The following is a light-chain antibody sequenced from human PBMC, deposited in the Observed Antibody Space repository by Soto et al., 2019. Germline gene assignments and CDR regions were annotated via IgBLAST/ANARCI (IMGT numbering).Light chain of an antibody. V-gene: IGLV2-8*01. J-gene: IGLJ3*02. Sequence: QSALTQPPSVSGSPGQSVTISCTGTSSDVGGYDYVSWYQQHPGKAPKLMIYEVSKRPSGVPDRFSGSKSGNTASLTVSGLQAEDEADYYCSSHAGIINVVFGGGTKLTVL. CDR3: SSHAGIINVV. CDR2: EVS. CDR1: SSDVGGYDY.